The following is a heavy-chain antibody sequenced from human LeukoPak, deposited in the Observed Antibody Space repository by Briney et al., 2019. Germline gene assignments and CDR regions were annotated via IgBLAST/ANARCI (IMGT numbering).Heavy chain of an antibody. CDR1: GGSISSYY. D-gene: IGHD1-26*01. CDR3: ARSGVGAAGAFDI. J-gene: IGHJ3*02. CDR2: IYYSGST. V-gene: IGHV4-59*01. Sequence: SETLSLTCTVSGGSISSYYWSWIRQPPGKGLEWIADIYYSGSTNYNPSLKSRVTISIDTSKNQFYLKLSCVSAEDTAVYYCARSGVGAAGAFDIWGQGTMVTVSS.